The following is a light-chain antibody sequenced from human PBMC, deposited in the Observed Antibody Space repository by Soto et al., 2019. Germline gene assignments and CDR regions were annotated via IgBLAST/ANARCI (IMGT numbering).Light chain of an antibody. J-gene: IGKJ2*01. Sequence: DIQMTQSPSTLSASVGDRVTITCRASQSISSWLAWYQQKPGKAPKLLIYDAYSLESGVPSRFSGSGSGTECTLTISTRQPDDVATYYCQQYNSYSLTFGQRTKLEIK. CDR3: QQYNSYSLT. CDR1: QSISSW. CDR2: DAY. V-gene: IGKV1-5*01.